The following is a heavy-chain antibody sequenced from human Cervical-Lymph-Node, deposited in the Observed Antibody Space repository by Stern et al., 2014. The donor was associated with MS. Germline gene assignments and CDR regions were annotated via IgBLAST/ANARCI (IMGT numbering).Heavy chain of an antibody. J-gene: IGHJ4*02. V-gene: IGHV3-11*01. D-gene: IGHD5-24*01. Sequence: QLVESGGALVKPGGSLRLSCAVSGFNFSDYYMTWIRQAPGKGLEWVSYISSSGTTIFYADSVKGRFIISRDNAKKSLYLQMNNLRAEDAAVYYCVKGGRWLQSAALDSWGQGTLVPVSS. CDR2: ISSSGTTI. CDR1: GFNFSDYY. CDR3: VKGGRWLQSAALDS.